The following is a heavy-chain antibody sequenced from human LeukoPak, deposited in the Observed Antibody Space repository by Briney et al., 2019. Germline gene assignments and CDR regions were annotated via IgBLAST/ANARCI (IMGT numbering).Heavy chain of an antibody. CDR1: GFTFNIYA. J-gene: IGHJ5*02. V-gene: IGHV3-23*01. CDR3: AKGGLGAVDYFDP. CDR2: ISNDARRT. D-gene: IGHD6-19*01. Sequence: GGSLRLSCSASGFTFNIYAMSWVPQAPAKVLEWGSSISNDARRTYYAESVKGRFTISRDNSKNTVYLQMNSLRADDTAVYSCAKGGLGAVDYFDPWGQGTLVTVSS.